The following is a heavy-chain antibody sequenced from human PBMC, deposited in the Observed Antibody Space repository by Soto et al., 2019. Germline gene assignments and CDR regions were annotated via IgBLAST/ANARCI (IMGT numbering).Heavy chain of an antibody. J-gene: IGHJ4*02. CDR2: IYYSGST. CDR3: ARRPIYDILTGYKEGPFFFDY. V-gene: IGHV4-39*01. D-gene: IGHD3-9*01. CDR1: GGSISRSSYY. Sequence: PSETLSLTCTVSGGSISRSSYYWGWIRQPPGKGLEWIGSIYYSGSTYYNPSLKSRVTISVDTSKNQFSLKLSSVTAADTAVYYCARRPIYDILTGYKEGPFFFDYWGQGTLVTVSS.